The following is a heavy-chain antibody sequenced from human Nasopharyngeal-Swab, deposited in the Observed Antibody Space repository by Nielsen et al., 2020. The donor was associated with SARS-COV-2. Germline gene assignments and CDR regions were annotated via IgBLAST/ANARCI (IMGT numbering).Heavy chain of an antibody. CDR3: AKDLRGPYFF. CDR1: GYSFRTYG. V-gene: IGHV3-23*01. J-gene: IGHJ4*02. Sequence: GESLKISCVASGYSFRTYGMSWVRQAPGKGLEWVAAIIGSGDISGSGSTTYYADSVKGRFTISRDNSKNTLSLQMNSLRAEDTAVYYCAKDLRGPYFFWGQGTLVTVSS. D-gene: IGHD2/OR15-2a*01. CDR2: IIGSGDISGSGSTT.